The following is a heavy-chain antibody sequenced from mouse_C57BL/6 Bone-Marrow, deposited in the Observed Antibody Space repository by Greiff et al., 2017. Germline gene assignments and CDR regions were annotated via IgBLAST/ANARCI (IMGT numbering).Heavy chain of an antibody. J-gene: IGHJ2*01. CDR2: IDPENGDT. CDR3: TTGSLYFDY. Sequence: VQVVESGAELVRPGASVKLSCTASGFNIKDDYMHWVKQRPEQGLEWIGWIDPENGDTEYASKFQGKATITADTSSNTAYLQLSSLTSEDTAVYYCTTGSLYFDYWGQGTTLTVSS. V-gene: IGHV14-4*01. D-gene: IGHD6-2*01. CDR1: GFNIKDDY.